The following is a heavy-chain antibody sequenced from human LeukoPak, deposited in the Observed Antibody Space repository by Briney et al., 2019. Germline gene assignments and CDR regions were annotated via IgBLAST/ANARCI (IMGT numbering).Heavy chain of an antibody. J-gene: IGHJ4*02. CDR1: GFTFSSYS. CDR2: IKQDGSEK. CDR3: ARHHAPTAVAGYPF. V-gene: IGHV3-7*01. Sequence: PGGSLRLSCAASGFTFSSYSMHWVRQAPGKGLEWVAIIKQDGSEKYYVDSVKGRFTISRDNAKNSLYLQMNSLRAEDTAVYYCARHHAPTAVAGYPFWGQGTLVTVSS. D-gene: IGHD6-19*01.